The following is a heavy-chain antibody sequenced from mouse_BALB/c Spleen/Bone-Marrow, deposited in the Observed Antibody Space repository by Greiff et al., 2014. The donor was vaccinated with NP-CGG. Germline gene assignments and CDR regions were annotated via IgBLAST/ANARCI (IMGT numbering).Heavy chain of an antibody. CDR1: GYTFTTYT. CDR2: INPSTGFT. V-gene: IGHV1S26*01. Sequence: KMSCKASGYTFTTYTMHWVQQRPGQGLERVGYINPSTGFTNYNQIFKDKATLAADKSSSTAYMQLSSLTSEDSAVYYCARGGFLLRSLALDYWGQGTSVTVSS. J-gene: IGHJ4*01. D-gene: IGHD1-1*01. CDR3: ARGGFLLRSLALDY.